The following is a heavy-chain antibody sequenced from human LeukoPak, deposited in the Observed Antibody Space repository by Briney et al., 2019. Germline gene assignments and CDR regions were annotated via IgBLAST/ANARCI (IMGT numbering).Heavy chain of an antibody. D-gene: IGHD4-23*01. CDR1: GGSISSTSYY. J-gene: IGHJ4*02. CDR2: IYYSGST. Sequence: PSETLSLTCTVSGGSISSTSYYWGWIRQHPGKGLEWIGYIYYSGSTYYNPSLKSRVTISVDTSKNQFSLKLSSVTAADTAVYYCARGLDYGGNSGACDYWGQGTLVTVSS. CDR3: ARGLDYGGNSGACDY. V-gene: IGHV4-31*03.